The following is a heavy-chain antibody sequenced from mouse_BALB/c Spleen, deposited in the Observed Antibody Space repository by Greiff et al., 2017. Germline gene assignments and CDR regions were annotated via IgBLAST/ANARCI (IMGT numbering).Heavy chain of an antibody. J-gene: IGHJ4*01. V-gene: IGHV1-52*01. CDR2: IDPYDSET. D-gene: IGHD1-2*01. Sequence: QVHVKQPGAELVRPGASVKLSCKASGYTFTSYWMNWVKQRPEQGLEWIGRIDPYDSETHSNQKFKDKAILTVDKSSSNAYMQLSSLTSEDSAVYYCARRITTATRGAMDYWGQGTSVTVSS. CDR1: GYTFTSYW. CDR3: ARRITTATRGAMDY.